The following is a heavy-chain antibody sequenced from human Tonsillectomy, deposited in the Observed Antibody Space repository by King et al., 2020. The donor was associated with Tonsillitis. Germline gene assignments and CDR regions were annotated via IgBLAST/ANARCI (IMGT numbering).Heavy chain of an antibody. Sequence: VQLQESGPGLVKPSQTLSLTCTVSGGSISSGDYYWSWIRQHPGKGLEWIGYIYYSGSTYYNPSLKSRVTISVDTPKNQFSLKVNPVTAADRAGYYWAGDGSGSYQKFDPWGQGTLVIVSS. CDR1: GGSISSGDYY. D-gene: IGHD3-10*01. CDR2: IYYSGST. CDR3: AGDGSGSYQKFDP. J-gene: IGHJ5*02. V-gene: IGHV4-31*03.